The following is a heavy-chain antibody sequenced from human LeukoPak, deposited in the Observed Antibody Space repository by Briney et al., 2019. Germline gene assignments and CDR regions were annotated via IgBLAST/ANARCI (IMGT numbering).Heavy chain of an antibody. J-gene: IGHJ4*02. Sequence: ASVTVSCKASGYTFTSYDINWVRQATGQGLEWMGWMNPNSGNTGCAQKFQGRVTMTRNTSISTAYMELSSLRSEDTAVYYCARKYSYGYDGFDYWGQGTLVTVSS. V-gene: IGHV1-8*01. CDR1: GYTFTSYD. CDR3: ARKYSYGYDGFDY. D-gene: IGHD5-18*01. CDR2: MNPNSGNT.